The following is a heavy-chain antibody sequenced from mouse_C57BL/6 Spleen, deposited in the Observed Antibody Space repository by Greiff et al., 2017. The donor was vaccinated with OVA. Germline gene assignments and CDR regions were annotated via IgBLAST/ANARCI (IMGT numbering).Heavy chain of an antibody. J-gene: IGHJ2*01. D-gene: IGHD4-1*01. Sequence: EVNVVESGGGLVQSGRSLRLSCATSGFTFSDFYMEWVRQAPGKGLEWIAASRNKANDYTTEYSASVKGRFIVSRDTSQSILYLQMNALRAEDTAIYYCARDARTGTGFDYWGQGTTLTVSS. CDR2: SRNKANDYTT. CDR1: GFTFSDFY. V-gene: IGHV7-1*01. CDR3: ARDARTGTGFDY.